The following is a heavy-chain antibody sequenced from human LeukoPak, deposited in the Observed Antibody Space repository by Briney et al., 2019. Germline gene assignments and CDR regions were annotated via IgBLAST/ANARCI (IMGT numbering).Heavy chain of an antibody. CDR2: ISYDGSNK. J-gene: IGHJ4*02. CDR1: GFTFSSYA. D-gene: IGHD5-12*01. Sequence: PGRSLRLSCAASGFTFSSYAMHWVRQAPGKGLEWVALISYDGSNKFYADSVKGRFTISRDNSKNTVYLQINSLRAEDTAVYYCAKAPRSRIYSTLDYWGQGTLVTVSS. CDR3: AKAPRSRIYSTLDY. V-gene: IGHV3-30*04.